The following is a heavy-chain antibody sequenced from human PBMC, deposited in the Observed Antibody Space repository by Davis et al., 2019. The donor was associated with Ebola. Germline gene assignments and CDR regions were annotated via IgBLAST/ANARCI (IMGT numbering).Heavy chain of an antibody. Sequence: GESLKISCAASGFTFSNAWMSWVRQAPGKGLEWVGRIKSKTDGGTTDYAAPVKGRFTISRDDSKNTLYLQMNSLKTEDTAVYYCTTDIVVVPAATVDYYYMDVWGKGTTVTVSS. CDR1: GFTFSNAW. D-gene: IGHD2-2*01. CDR2: IKSKTDGGTT. V-gene: IGHV3-15*01. CDR3: TTDIVVVPAATVDYYYMDV. J-gene: IGHJ6*03.